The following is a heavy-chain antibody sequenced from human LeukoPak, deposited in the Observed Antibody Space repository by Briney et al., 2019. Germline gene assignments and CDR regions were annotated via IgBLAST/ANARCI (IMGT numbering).Heavy chain of an antibody. V-gene: IGHV3-48*03. Sequence: PGGSLRLSCAASGFTFNTYEMSWVRQAPGKGLEWVSCVSSSGTTMYHADSVKGRFTISRDNAKNSLYLQMNSLRTEDTALYYCAKVYRYYDSSCQHWGQGTLVTVSS. CDR3: AKVYRYYDSSCQH. D-gene: IGHD3-22*01. CDR1: GFTFNTYE. CDR2: VSSSGTTM. J-gene: IGHJ1*01.